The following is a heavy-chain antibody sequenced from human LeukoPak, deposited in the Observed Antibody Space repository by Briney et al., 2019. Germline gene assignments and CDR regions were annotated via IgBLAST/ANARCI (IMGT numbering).Heavy chain of an antibody. D-gene: IGHD1-26*01. CDR3: ARDQVGATYYYYYYMDV. J-gene: IGHJ6*03. V-gene: IGHV3-7*01. Sequence: GGSLRLSCAASGFTFSSYWMSWVRQAPGKGLEWVANIKQDGSEKYYVDSVKGRFTISRDNAKNSLYLQMNSLRAEDTAVYYCARDQVGATYYYYYYMDVWGKGTTVTVSS. CDR1: GFTFSSYW. CDR2: IKQDGSEK.